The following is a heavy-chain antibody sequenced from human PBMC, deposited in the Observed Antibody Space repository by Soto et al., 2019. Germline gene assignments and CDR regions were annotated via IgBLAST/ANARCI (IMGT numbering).Heavy chain of an antibody. CDR1: GYIFANKW. Sequence: EVQLVQSGAEVKKPGESLRISCKASGYIFANKWISWVRQIPGKGLEWLGRIDPLDSYITYSPTFQGHITISVDKSISTAYLEWGSLKASDSVLYYSARGRSADWDYWGQGTLVTVSS. J-gene: IGHJ4*02. D-gene: IGHD2-21*01. V-gene: IGHV5-10-1*03. CDR3: ARGRSADWDY. CDR2: IDPLDSYI.